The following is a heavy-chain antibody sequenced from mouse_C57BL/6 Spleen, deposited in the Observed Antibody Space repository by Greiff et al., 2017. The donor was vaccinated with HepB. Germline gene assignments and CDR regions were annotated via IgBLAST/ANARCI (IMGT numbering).Heavy chain of an antibody. V-gene: IGHV1-72*01. Sequence: QVHVKQPGAELVKPGASVKLSCKASGYTFTSYWMHWVKQRPGRGLEWIGRIDPNSGGTKYNEKFKSKATLTVDKPSSTAYMQLSSLTSEDSAVYYCARPTMVTTGFGYWGQGTTLTVSS. J-gene: IGHJ2*01. CDR2: IDPNSGGT. D-gene: IGHD2-9*01. CDR1: GYTFTSYW. CDR3: ARPTMVTTGFGY.